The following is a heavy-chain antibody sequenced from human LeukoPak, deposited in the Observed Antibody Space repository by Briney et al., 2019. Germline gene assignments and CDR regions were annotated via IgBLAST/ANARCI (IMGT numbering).Heavy chain of an antibody. CDR1: GYTFADYY. Sequence: GASVKVSCKTSGYTFADYYLHWVRQAPGQGLEWMGWINPNSGGTNYAQKFQGRVTMTRDTSISTAYMELFSLRSDDTAVYYCARDRTSFSRIRSYYYYMDVWGKGTTVTVSS. CDR2: INPNSGGT. V-gene: IGHV1-2*02. D-gene: IGHD2/OR15-2a*01. J-gene: IGHJ6*03. CDR3: ARDRTSFSRIRSYYYYMDV.